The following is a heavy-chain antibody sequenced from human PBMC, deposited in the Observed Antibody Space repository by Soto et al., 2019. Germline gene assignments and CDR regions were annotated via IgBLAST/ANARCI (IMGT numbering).Heavy chain of an antibody. Sequence: EVQLLESGGGLVQPGGSLRLSCAASGFTFSSYAMSWVRQAPGKGLEWVSAISGSGGSTYYADSVKGRFTISRDNSKNTLYLQMNSLRDEDTAVYYCAKMWQQLDVKYNWFDPWGKGTLVTVSS. CDR1: GFTFSSYA. CDR2: ISGSGGST. CDR3: AKMWQQLDVKYNWFDP. J-gene: IGHJ5*02. D-gene: IGHD6-13*01. V-gene: IGHV3-23*01.